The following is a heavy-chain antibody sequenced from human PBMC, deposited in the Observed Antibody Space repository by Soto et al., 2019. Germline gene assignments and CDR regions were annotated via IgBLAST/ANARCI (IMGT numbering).Heavy chain of an antibody. V-gene: IGHV4-39*01. Sequence: PSETLSLTCTVSGGSISSSSYYWGWIRQPPGKGLEWIGYIYYSGSTNYNPSLESRVTISVDTSKNQFSLKLSSVAAADTAVYYCARLPRDCINGTCYEWFDPWGQGTLVTVSS. CDR3: ARLPRDCINGTCYEWFDP. CDR1: GGSISSSSYY. CDR2: IYYSGST. J-gene: IGHJ5*02. D-gene: IGHD2-8*01.